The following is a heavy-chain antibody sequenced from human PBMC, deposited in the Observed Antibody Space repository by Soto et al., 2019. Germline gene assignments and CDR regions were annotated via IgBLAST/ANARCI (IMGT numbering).Heavy chain of an antibody. CDR3: ARRYCSGGSGDDY. CDR1: GGSISSGGYY. V-gene: IGHV4-31*03. CDR2: IYYSGST. D-gene: IGHD2-15*01. Sequence: QVQLQESGPGLVKPSQTLSLTCTVSGGSISSGGYYWSWIRQHPGKGLEWIGYIYYSGSTYYNPSLQSRLTISVDASKNQYSLKLSSVTAADTAVYYCARRYCSGGSGDDYWVQGPQVTLSP. J-gene: IGHJ4*02.